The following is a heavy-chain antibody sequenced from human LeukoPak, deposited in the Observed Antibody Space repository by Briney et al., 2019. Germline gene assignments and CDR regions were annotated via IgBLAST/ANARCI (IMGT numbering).Heavy chain of an antibody. CDR1: GGSISSYT. D-gene: IGHD4-17*01. V-gene: IGHV4-59*01. CDR2: IYYSGST. J-gene: IGHJ6*03. CDR3: ARSLYGALSFYYYYYYRDV. Sequence: PSESLSLTCTVSGGSISSYTWSWVRQPPGKGLEWFGYIYYSGSTNYNPSLKSGVTISVETSKNKCSLKLSSVSAADTAVYYSARSLYGALSFYYYYYYRDVWGKGTTVTVSS.